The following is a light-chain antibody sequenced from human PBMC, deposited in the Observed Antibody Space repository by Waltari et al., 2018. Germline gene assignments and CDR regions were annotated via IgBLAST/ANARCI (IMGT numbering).Light chain of an antibody. CDR2: EVN. J-gene: IGLJ1*01. Sequence: QSALTQPASVSGSPGQSITISCSGTSSDVGSYNLVSWFQQYPDKAPKLIIFEVNKRPAGVSNRFSGSKSGNTASLTISGLQAEDEADYYCCSYAGSGIYVFGTGAKVTVL. CDR3: CSYAGSGIYV. CDR1: SSDVGSYNL. V-gene: IGLV2-23*02.